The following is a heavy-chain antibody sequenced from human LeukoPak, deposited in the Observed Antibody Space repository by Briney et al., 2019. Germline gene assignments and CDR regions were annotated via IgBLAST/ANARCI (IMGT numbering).Heavy chain of an antibody. CDR1: GFTVSSNY. V-gene: IGHV3-53*01. CDR2: IYSGGST. D-gene: IGHD5-18*01. J-gene: IGHJ6*03. CDR3: ARDKGKLWSNYYYYYYMDV. Sequence: GGSLRLSCAASGFTVSSNYMSWVRQAPGKGLEWVSVIYSGGSTYYADSVKGRFTISRDNSKNTLYLQMNSLRAEDTAVYYCARDKGKLWSNYYYYYYMDVWGKGTTVTVSS.